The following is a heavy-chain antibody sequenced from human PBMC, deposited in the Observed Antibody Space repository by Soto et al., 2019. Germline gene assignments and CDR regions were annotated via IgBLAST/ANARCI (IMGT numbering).Heavy chain of an antibody. J-gene: IGHJ3*02. CDR2: INAGNGNT. Sequence: ASVKVSCKASGYTFTSYATHWVRQAPGQRLEWMGWINAGNGNTKYSQKFQGRVTITRDTSASTAYMELSSLRSEDTAVYYCARDHRYSGSYSPAFDIWGQGTMVTVSS. CDR3: ARDHRYSGSYSPAFDI. D-gene: IGHD1-26*01. CDR1: GYTFTSYA. V-gene: IGHV1-3*01.